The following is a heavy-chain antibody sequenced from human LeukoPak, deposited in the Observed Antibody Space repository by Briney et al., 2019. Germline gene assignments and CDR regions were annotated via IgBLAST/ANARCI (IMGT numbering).Heavy chain of an antibody. CDR1: GGSISSYY. Sequence: SETLTLTCTVSGGSISSYYWSWIRQPPGKGLEWIGYIYYSGSTNYNPSLKSRVTISVDTSKNQFSLKLSSVTAADTAVYYCAMPYTYDAFDIWGQGTMVTVSS. V-gene: IGHV4-59*01. CDR3: AMPYTYDAFDI. D-gene: IGHD1-1*01. J-gene: IGHJ3*02. CDR2: IYYSGST.